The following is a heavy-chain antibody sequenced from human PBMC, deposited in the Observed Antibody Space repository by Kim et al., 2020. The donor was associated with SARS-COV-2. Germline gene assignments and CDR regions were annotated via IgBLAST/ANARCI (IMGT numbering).Heavy chain of an antibody. CDR3: ARDRSYGTYYYYYYGMDV. J-gene: IGHJ6*02. V-gene: IGHV3-74*01. Sequence: KGRFTISRDNAKNTLYLQMNSLRAEDTAVYYCARDRSYGTYYYYYYGMDVWGQGTTVTVSS. D-gene: IGHD5-18*01.